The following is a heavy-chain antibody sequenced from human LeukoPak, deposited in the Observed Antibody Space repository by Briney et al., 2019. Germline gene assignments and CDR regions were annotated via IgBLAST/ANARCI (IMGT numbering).Heavy chain of an antibody. Sequence: SETLSLTCTVSGNSISSGDNYWSWIRQPAGKGLEWIGRIYTSGSTNYNPSLKSRVTISGDTSKNQFSLRLSSVTAADTAVYYCARASYFYDINGCVPFDYWGQGTLVTVSS. CDR1: GNSISSGDNY. CDR3: ARASYFYDINGCVPFDY. CDR2: IYTSGST. V-gene: IGHV4-61*02. J-gene: IGHJ4*02. D-gene: IGHD3-22*01.